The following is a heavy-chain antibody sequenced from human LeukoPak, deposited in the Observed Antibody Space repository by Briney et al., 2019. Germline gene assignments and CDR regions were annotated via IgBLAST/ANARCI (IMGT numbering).Heavy chain of an antibody. CDR1: GGSISSYY. CDR2: IYYSGST. J-gene: IGHJ6*04. V-gene: IGHV4-59*01. D-gene: IGHD2-15*01. Sequence: SETLSLTCTVSGGSISSYYWSWIRQPPGKGLEWIGYIYYSGSTNYNPSLKSRVTISVDTSKNQFSLKLSSVTAADTAVYYCARDGRGYCSGGSGYHYYGMDVWGKGTTVTVSS. CDR3: ARDGRGYCSGGSGYHYYGMDV.